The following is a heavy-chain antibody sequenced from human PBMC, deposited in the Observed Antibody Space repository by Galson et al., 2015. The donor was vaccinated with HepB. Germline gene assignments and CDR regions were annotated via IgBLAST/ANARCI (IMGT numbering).Heavy chain of an antibody. V-gene: IGHV3-30*03. D-gene: IGHD3-10*01. CDR3: ARVMRSYYFDY. Sequence: LRLSCAASGFTFDSYGMHWVRQAPGRGLEWVAYISYDRSDKVYADSVKGRFTISRDTSKKTLFLQMDSLRTEDTAVYYCARVMRSYYFDYWGQGTLVTVSS. J-gene: IGHJ4*02. CDR2: ISYDRSDK. CDR1: GFTFDSYG.